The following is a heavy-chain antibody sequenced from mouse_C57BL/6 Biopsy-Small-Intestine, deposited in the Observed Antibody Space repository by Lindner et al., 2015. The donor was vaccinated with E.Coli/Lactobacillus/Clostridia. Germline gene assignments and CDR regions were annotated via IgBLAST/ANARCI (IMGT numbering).Heavy chain of an antibody. CDR2: VNPRNGDT. D-gene: IGHD2-13*01. CDR1: GYTFTDYY. CDR3: AYGDHWYFDV. Sequence: VQLQESGPELVKPGASVKMSCKASGYTFTDYYMNWVIQSHGKSLEWIGRVNPRNGDTSYNQKFRGKATLTVDKSLSTAYMHLNSLTSEDSAVYYCAYGDHWYFDVWGAGTTVTVSS. J-gene: IGHJ1*01. V-gene: IGHV1-19*01.